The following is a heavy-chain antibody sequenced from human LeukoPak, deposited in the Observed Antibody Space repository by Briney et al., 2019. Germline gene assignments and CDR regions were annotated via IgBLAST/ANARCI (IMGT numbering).Heavy chain of an antibody. J-gene: IGHJ4*02. V-gene: IGHV4-34*01. D-gene: IGHD6-13*01. CDR2: INHSGST. CDR1: GGSFSGYY. Sequence: SETLSLTCAVYGGSFSGYYWSWIRQPPGKGLEWIGEINHSGSTNYNPSLKSRVTISVDTSKNQLSLKLSSVTAADTAVYYCARGRRLIAAAGPFDYWGQGTLVTVSS. CDR3: ARGRRLIAAAGPFDY.